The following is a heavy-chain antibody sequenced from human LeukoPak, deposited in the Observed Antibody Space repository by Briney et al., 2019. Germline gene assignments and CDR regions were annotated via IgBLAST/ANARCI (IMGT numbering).Heavy chain of an antibody. J-gene: IGHJ6*04. CDR2: INHSGST. CDR3: ARGRYCSSTSCYKYYYYGMDV. D-gene: IGHD2-2*02. Sequence: SQTLSLTCAVYGGSFSGYYWSWIRQPPGKGLEWIGEINHSGSTNYNPSLKSRVTISVDTSKNQFSLKLSSVTAADTAVYYCARGRYCSSTSCYKYYYYGMDVWGKGTTVTVSS. V-gene: IGHV4-34*01. CDR1: GGSFSGYY.